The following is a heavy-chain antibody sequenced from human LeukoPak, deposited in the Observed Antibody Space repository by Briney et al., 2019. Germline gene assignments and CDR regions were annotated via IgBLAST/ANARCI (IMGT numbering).Heavy chain of an antibody. V-gene: IGHV3-30*04. CDR3: ARGDCADYYYYQYMDV. CDR1: RFTFSSYA. D-gene: IGHD2-21*02. CDR2: ISYDGSNK. J-gene: IGHJ6*03. Sequence: AGGSLRLSCAASRFTFSSYAMRWVRQAPGKGLEWVAVISYDGSNKYYADSVKGRFTISRDNSKNTLYLQMNSLRAEDTAVHYCARGDCADYYYYQYMDVWGKGTTVNVSS.